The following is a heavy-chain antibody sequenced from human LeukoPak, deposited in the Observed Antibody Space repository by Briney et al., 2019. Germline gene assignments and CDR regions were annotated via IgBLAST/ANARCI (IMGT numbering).Heavy chain of an antibody. CDR1: GVIFSRYW. Sequence: GGSLTLSRPASGVIFSRYWMHWVRQAPGKGLVWVSRINSNGSSITYADSVKGRFTISRDNAKNTLYLQMNSLRVEDTAVYYCAREGRVSGYDFDCWGQGTLVTVSS. J-gene: IGHJ4*02. CDR3: AREGRVSGYDFDC. D-gene: IGHD5-12*01. V-gene: IGHV3-74*03. CDR2: INSNGSSI.